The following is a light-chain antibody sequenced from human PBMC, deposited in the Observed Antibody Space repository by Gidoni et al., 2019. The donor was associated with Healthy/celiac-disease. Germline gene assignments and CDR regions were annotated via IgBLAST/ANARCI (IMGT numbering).Light chain of an antibody. J-gene: IGKJ2*01. CDR3: QQYGSSPRYT. CDR1: QSVSSSY. CDR2: GAS. Sequence: DIVFTQSPGTLSLSPGERATLSCRASQSVSSSYLAWYQQKPGQAPSLLIYGASSRATGIPDRFSGSGAGTEFTITISRLEHEDFAVDYCQQYGSSPRYTFGQGTKLEIK. V-gene: IGKV3-20*01.